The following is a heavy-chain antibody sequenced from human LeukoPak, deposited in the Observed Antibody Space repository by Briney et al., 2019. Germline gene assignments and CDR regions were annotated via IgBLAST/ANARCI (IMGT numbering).Heavy chain of an antibody. V-gene: IGHV1-24*01. CDR1: GYTLTELS. D-gene: IGHD6-6*01. CDR3: ATDGGIAARPGAPAFDY. J-gene: IGHJ4*02. Sequence: ASVKVSCKVSGYTLTELSMHWVRQAPGKGLEWMGGFDPEDGETIYAQKFQGRVTMTEDTSTDTAYMELSSLRSEDTAVYYCATDGGIAARPGAPAFDYWGQGTLVTVSS. CDR2: FDPEDGET.